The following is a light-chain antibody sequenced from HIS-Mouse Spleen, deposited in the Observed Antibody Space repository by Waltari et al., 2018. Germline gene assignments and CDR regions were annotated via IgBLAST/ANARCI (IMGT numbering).Light chain of an antibody. CDR2: EDS. Sequence: SYELTQPPSVSVSPGQTASITCSGDALQKTYAYWYQQKSGQAPVLVIYEDSKRPSGIPERFSGSSSGTMATLTISGAQVEDEADYYCYSTDSSGNHRVFGGGTKLTVL. CDR3: YSTDSSGNHRV. CDR1: ALQKTY. V-gene: IGLV3-10*01. J-gene: IGLJ2*01.